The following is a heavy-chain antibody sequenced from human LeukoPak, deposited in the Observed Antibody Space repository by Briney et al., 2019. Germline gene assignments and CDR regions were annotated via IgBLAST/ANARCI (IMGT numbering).Heavy chain of an antibody. J-gene: IGHJ4*02. Sequence: SETLSLTCTVSGDSISSGSYYWSWIRQPPGKGLEWIGYIYYSGSTNYNPSLKSRVAISVDTSKNQFSLKLSSVTAADTAVYYCARQGRVAARQQVDYWGQGTLVTVSS. CDR3: ARQGRVAARQQVDY. D-gene: IGHD6-6*01. CDR1: GDSISSGSYY. V-gene: IGHV4-61*01. CDR2: IYYSGST.